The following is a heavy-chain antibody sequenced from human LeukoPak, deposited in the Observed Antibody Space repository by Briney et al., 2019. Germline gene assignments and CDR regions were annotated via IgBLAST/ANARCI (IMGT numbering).Heavy chain of an antibody. CDR2: VIPILGIA. D-gene: IGHD3-3*02. J-gene: IGHJ3*02. Sequence: ASVTVSCKASGGTVSSYTICWVRQAPAQGLEWMGRVIPILGIANYAQQFQGRGTITADKSTSTAYMEPSSLRSEDTAVYYCSDFGSINDAFDIWGQGTMVTVSS. CDR3: SDFGSINDAFDI. V-gene: IGHV1-69*02. CDR1: GGTVSSYT.